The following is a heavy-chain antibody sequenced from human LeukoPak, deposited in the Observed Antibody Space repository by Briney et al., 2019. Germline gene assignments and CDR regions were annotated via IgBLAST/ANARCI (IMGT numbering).Heavy chain of an antibody. CDR2: INSNSGGT. CDR1: GYTFNDYD. Sequence: ASVKGSSKASGYTFNDYDMHWVRQAPGQGLEWMGWINSNSGGTNYAQKFQGRVTMTRDTSISTAYMELSRLRSDDTAVYYCVRETYVCKIVVAHYFNYWGQGTLVTVSS. CDR3: VRETYVCKIVVAHYFNY. V-gene: IGHV1-2*02. D-gene: IGHD3-22*01. J-gene: IGHJ4*02.